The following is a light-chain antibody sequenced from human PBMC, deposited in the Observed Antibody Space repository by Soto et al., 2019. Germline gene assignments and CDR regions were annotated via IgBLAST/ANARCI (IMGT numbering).Light chain of an antibody. CDR1: ESVSTN. CDR2: GAS. V-gene: IGKV3-15*01. Sequence: EIEMTPSPATLSLAPGERVTVSCRASESVSTNLAWYQQKAGQAPRLLIYGASTRDTGIPARFSGRWSGTEFTLPLASLQTDDFETYYCQQYETFSGTFGPGTKVDIK. CDR3: QQYETFSGT. J-gene: IGKJ1*01.